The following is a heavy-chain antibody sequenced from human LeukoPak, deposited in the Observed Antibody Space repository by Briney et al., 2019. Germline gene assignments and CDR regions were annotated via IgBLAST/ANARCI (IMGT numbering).Heavy chain of an antibody. Sequence: GGSLRLSCAASGFTFSGSAMHWIRQASGKGLEWVGRIRSKANSYATAYAASVKGRFTISRDDSKNTAYLQMNSLKTEDTAVYYCTRHSPSYYYDSSGYYRIAEYFQHWGQGTLVTVSS. CDR2: IRSKANSYAT. V-gene: IGHV3-73*01. J-gene: IGHJ1*01. CDR1: GFTFSGSA. CDR3: TRHSPSYYYDSSGYYRIAEYFQH. D-gene: IGHD3-22*01.